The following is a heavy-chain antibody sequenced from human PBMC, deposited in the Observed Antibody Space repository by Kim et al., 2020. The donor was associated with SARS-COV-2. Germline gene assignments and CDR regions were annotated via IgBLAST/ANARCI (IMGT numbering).Heavy chain of an antibody. CDR3: VSDPNWAPGH. D-gene: IGHD3-16*01. V-gene: IGHV3-23*01. CDR2: VDSGGER. J-gene: IGHJ4*02. CDR1: GFTFNNYD. Sequence: GGSLRLSCAASGFTFNNYDIIWVRRAPGKGLEWVSHVDSGGERDYRESVKGRFTMSKDNTKDTVYLQMNSLRVDDTAVYYCVSDPNWAPGHWGQGTLVTVSP.